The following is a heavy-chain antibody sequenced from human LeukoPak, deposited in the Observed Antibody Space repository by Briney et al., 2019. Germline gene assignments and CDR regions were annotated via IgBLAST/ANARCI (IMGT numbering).Heavy chain of an antibody. D-gene: IGHD4-17*01. CDR2: ISYDGSNQ. Sequence: GGGLRLSCAASGFTFSSYGMHWVRQAPGKGLEWVAVISYDGSNQYYADSVKGRFTISRDNSKNTLYLQMNSLRGADTAVYYCAKAHTVTTLYWFDPWGQGGLLSVSS. V-gene: IGHV3-30*18. J-gene: IGHJ5*02. CDR3: AKAHTVTTLYWFDP. CDR1: GFTFSSYG.